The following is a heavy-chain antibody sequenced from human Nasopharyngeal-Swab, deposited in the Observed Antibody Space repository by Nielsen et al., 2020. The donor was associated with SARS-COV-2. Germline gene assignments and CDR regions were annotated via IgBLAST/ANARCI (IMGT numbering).Heavy chain of an antibody. V-gene: IGHV3-23*01. D-gene: IGHD2/OR15-2a*01. CDR3: AKDLRGPYFF. CDR2: IVGSGDISGSGGST. Sequence: VRQAPGKGLEWVAAIVGSGDISGSGGSTYYADSVKGRFTISRDNSKNTLSLQMNSLSAEDTAVYYCAKDLRGPYFFWGQGTLVTVSS. J-gene: IGHJ4*02.